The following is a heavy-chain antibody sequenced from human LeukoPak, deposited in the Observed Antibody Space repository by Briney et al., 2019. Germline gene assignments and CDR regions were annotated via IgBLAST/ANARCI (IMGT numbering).Heavy chain of an antibody. CDR2: IWFDGNNK. V-gene: IGHV3-33*06. J-gene: IGHJ4*02. CDR3: AKAARLGPSHFDY. CDR1: GFTFNTYG. Sequence: GSLKLSCATPGFTFNTYGMQWVRQAPGKGLEWVAVIWFDGNNKFYADSVKGRFTVSRDNSKNTLYLHMNSLRGEDTAVYYCAKAARLGPSHFDYWGRGTLVTVSS. D-gene: IGHD6-25*01.